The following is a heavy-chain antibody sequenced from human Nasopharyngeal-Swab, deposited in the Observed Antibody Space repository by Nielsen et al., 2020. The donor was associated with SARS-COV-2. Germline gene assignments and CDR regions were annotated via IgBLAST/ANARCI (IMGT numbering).Heavy chain of an antibody. Sequence: ASVKVSCKAFGYTFTSYGIGWVRQDPGQGLEWMGWISAYNANTKNAQKLQGRVTMTTDTSTNTAYMELRSLRSDDTAVYYCARDDRITSGSLFDYWGQGTLVTVSS. D-gene: IGHD6-19*01. V-gene: IGHV1-18*01. CDR1: GYTFTSYG. J-gene: IGHJ4*02. CDR2: ISAYNANT. CDR3: ARDDRITSGSLFDY.